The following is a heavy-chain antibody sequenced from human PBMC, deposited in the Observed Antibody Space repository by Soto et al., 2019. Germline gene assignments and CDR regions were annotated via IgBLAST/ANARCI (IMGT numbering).Heavy chain of an antibody. CDR2: INPNGGGT. Sequence: QENLVQSGAEVKRPGASVKVSCQASGYIFTGYYMHLVRQAPGQGLEWMGWINPNGGGTKYAENFQGRVTMTRDTSINAAYLELKSVTSVDTAVYYCARSAFGVTIGIGRAFDIWGQGTQVTVSS. J-gene: IGHJ3*02. D-gene: IGHD3-16*01. CDR1: GYIFTGYY. CDR3: ARSAFGVTIGIGRAFDI. V-gene: IGHV1-2*02.